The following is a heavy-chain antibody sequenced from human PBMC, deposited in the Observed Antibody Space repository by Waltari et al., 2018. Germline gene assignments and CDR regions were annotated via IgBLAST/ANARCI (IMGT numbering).Heavy chain of an antibody. Sequence: QVQLVQSGAEVKKPGSSVKLYCKASGGTFTSYAISWVRQAPGQGLACMVGIIPIFGTANYAQKFQGRVTITADESTSTAYMELSSLRSEDTAVYYCASQDSSGYLSDYWGQGTLVTVSS. D-gene: IGHD3-22*01. CDR1: GGTFTSYA. J-gene: IGHJ4*02. CDR3: ASQDSSGYLSDY. V-gene: IGHV1-69*12. CDR2: IIPIFGTA.